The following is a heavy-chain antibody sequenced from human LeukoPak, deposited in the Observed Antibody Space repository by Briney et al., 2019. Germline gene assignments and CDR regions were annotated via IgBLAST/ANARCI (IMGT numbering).Heavy chain of an antibody. V-gene: IGHV1-18*01. CDR1: GYTFTSYG. J-gene: IGHJ3*02. CDR3: AREGDSSGSYAFDI. CDR2: ISAYNGNT. D-gene: IGHD3-22*01. Sequence: ASVKVSCKASGYTFTSYGISWVRQAPGQGLEWMGWISAYNGNTNYAQKLQGRDTMTTDTSTSTAYMELRSLRSDDTAVYYCAREGDSSGSYAFDIWGQGTMVTVSS.